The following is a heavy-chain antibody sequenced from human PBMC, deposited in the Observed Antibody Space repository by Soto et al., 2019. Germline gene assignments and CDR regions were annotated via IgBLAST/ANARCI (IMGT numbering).Heavy chain of an antibody. CDR1: GFTFSSCA. J-gene: IGHJ4*02. D-gene: IGHD4-17*01. CDR3: AKGTHDDYSRHFDY. CDR2: ISGSGGTP. Sequence: GGSLRLSCAASGFTFSSCAMSWVRQAPGKGLEWVSAISGSGGTPYYTDSVKGRFTISRDNPKNTLYLQMSSLGAEDTAVYYCAKGTHDDYSRHFDYWGQGPLVTVSS. V-gene: IGHV3-23*01.